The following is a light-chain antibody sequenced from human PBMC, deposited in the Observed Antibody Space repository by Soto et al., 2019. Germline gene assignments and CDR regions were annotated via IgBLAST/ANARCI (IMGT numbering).Light chain of an antibody. Sequence: DIQMTQSPSTLSASVGDRVTITCRASQSISSWLAWYQQKPGKAPKLLIYDASSLESGVPSRFSGSGSGTEFTLNISSLQPDDFATYYCQQYNSYWPFGQGTKVDIX. CDR2: DAS. J-gene: IGKJ1*01. V-gene: IGKV1-5*01. CDR3: QQYNSYWP. CDR1: QSISSW.